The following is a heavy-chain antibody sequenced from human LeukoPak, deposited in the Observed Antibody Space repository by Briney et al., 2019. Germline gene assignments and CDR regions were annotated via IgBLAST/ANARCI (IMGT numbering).Heavy chain of an antibody. Sequence: SETLSLTCIVSGGSISSYYWNWIRQPPGKGLEWIGYVAYSGRTDYNPSLKSRVTISIDTSKNQFPLKLTSVTAADTAVYYCARPGRDSTDDWHFDLWGRGTLVTVSS. V-gene: IGHV4-59*08. J-gene: IGHJ2*01. CDR3: ARPGRDSTDDWHFDL. D-gene: IGHD2-21*02. CDR1: GGSISSYY. CDR2: VAYSGRT.